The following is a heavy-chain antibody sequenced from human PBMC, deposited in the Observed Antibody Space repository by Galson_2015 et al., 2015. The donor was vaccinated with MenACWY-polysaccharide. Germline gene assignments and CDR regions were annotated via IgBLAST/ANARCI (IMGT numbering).Heavy chain of an antibody. Sequence: SLRLSCAASGFSMTSYAVNWVRQAPGKGLEWVGVISGSGIDTRYADSVKGRFTISRDTSKSTLYLQMDSVRAEDTAKYYCAKSSQWGAAAVGSFDHWGQGTLVTVSS. J-gene: IGHJ4*02. D-gene: IGHD6-13*01. V-gene: IGHV3-23*01. CDR3: AKSSQWGAAAVGSFDH. CDR2: ISGSGIDT. CDR1: GFSMTSYA.